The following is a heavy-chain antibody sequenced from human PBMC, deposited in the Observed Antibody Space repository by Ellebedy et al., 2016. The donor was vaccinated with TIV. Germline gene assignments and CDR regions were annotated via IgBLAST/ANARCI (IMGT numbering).Heavy chain of an antibody. V-gene: IGHV3-21*01. J-gene: IGHJ6*02. CDR3: AKDVGLWFGELLGSYYYGMDV. CDR2: ISSSSSYI. D-gene: IGHD3-10*01. CDR1: GFTFSSYS. Sequence: GESLKISCAASGFTFSSYSMNWVRQAPGKGLEWVSSISSSSSYIYYADSVKGRFTISRDNSKNTLYMQMNSLRAEDTAVYYCAKDVGLWFGELLGSYYYGMDVWGQGTTVTVSS.